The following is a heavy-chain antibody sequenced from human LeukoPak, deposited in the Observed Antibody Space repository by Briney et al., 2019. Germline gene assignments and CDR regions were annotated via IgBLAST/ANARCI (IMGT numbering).Heavy chain of an antibody. J-gene: IGHJ4*02. CDR3: ASPGGGSGWGYYFEY. CDR1: GFIFNDYT. D-gene: IGHD6-19*01. V-gene: IGHV3-48*01. Sequence: GGSLRLSSAVSGFIFNDYTMNWVRQAPGKGLEWVSYISSSTNTTYYADSVKGRFTISRDNAKSSLYLQMNSLRVEDTAVYYCASPGGGSGWGYYFEYWGEGTLVTVSS. CDR2: ISSSTNTT.